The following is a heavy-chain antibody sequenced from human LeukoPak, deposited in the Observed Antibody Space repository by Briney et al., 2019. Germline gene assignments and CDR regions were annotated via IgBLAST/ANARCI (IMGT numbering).Heavy chain of an antibody. D-gene: IGHD2/OR15-2a*01. CDR1: GGSISSGSYY. V-gene: IGHV4-61*02. CDR2: IYTSGSA. CDR3: AREKVLNWFDP. J-gene: IGHJ5*02. Sequence: PSETLSLTCTVSGGSISSGSYYWSWIRQPAGKGLEWIGRIYTSGSANYNPSLKSRVTISVDTSKNQFSLKLSSVTAADTAVYYCAREKVLNWFDPWGQGTLVTVSS.